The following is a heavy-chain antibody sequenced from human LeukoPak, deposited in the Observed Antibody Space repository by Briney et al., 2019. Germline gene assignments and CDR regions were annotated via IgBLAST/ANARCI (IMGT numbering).Heavy chain of an antibody. D-gene: IGHD2/OR15-2a*01. V-gene: IGHV4-59*08. Sequence: SETLSLTCTVSGGSISSYYWSWIRQPPGKGLERIGYIYYSGSTNYNPSLKSRVTISVDTSKNQFSLKLSSVTAADTAVYSCAGHHPRNTVDFWGQGTLVTVSS. CDR3: AGHHPRNTVDF. CDR1: GGSISSYY. J-gene: IGHJ4*02. CDR2: IYYSGST.